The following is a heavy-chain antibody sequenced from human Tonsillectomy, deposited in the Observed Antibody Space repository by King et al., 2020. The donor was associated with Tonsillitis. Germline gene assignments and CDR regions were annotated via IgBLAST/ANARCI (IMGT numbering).Heavy chain of an antibody. Sequence: VQLVESGGGVVQPGRSLRLSCAASGFTFSSYGMHWVRQAPGKGLEWVAVISYDGSNKNYADSVKGRFTISRDNSKNTLYLQMNSLRAEDTAVYHCAKDYYGSGSYYPIDYWGQGTLVTVSS. CDR1: GFTFSSYG. D-gene: IGHD3-10*01. CDR3: AKDYYGSGSYYPIDY. CDR2: ISYDGSNK. V-gene: IGHV3-30*18. J-gene: IGHJ4*02.